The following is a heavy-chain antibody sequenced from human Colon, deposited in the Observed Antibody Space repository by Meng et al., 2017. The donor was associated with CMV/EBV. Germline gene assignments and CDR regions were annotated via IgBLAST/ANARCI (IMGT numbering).Heavy chain of an antibody. V-gene: IGHV1-58*01. Sequence: VKVSCKASGFTFTSSAVQWLRQARGQRLEWIGWVVVGRGNTNYAQKFQERVTITRDMSTSTAYMELSSLRSEDTAVYYCAADEGFIGGNAAYYYYGMDVWGQGTTVTVSS. J-gene: IGHJ6*02. CDR3: AADEGFIGGNAAYYYYGMDV. CDR1: GFTFTSSA. CDR2: VVVGRGNT. D-gene: IGHD4-23*01.